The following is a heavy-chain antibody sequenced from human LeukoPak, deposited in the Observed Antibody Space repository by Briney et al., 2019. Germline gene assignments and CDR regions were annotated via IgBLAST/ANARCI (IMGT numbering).Heavy chain of an antibody. D-gene: IGHD3-22*01. V-gene: IGHV4-59*01. Sequence: PSETLSLTCTVSGGSISSYYWSWIRQPPGKGLEWIGYIYYSGSTNYNPSLKSRVTISVDTSKNQFSLKLSSATAADTAVYYCARAGRNYYDSSGYLYFDYWGQGTLVTVSS. CDR2: IYYSGST. CDR3: ARAGRNYYDSSGYLYFDY. CDR1: GGSISSYY. J-gene: IGHJ4*02.